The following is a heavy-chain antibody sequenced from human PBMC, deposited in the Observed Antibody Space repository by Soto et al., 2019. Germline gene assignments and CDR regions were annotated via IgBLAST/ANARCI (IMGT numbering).Heavy chain of an antibody. V-gene: IGHV3-30-3*01. CDR1: GFSFSNYA. D-gene: IGHD2-2*01. CDR2: MSHDGSSS. Sequence: LRLSCAASGFSFSNYAMHWVRQTPDKGLEWVAVMSHDGSSSFYADSVKGRFTISRDNSKTTLYLQMNSLSTEDTAVYYCARDFPYCGSTSCYSAAPKYWGQGTLVTVSS. CDR3: ARDFPYCGSTSCYSAAPKY. J-gene: IGHJ4*02.